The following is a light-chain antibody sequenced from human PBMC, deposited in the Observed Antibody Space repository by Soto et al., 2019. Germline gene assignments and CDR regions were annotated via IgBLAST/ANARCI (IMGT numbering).Light chain of an antibody. CDR3: QQSYSLPT. Sequence: DIQMTQSPSSLSVSLGDRVTMTFRASQSISSYLNWYQQKPGKAPKVLIYAASSLQSGVPSRFSGSGSGTDFTLTISSLQPEDFATYYCQQSYSLPTFGQGTRLEIK. CDR1: QSISSY. V-gene: IGKV1-39*01. J-gene: IGKJ5*01. CDR2: AAS.